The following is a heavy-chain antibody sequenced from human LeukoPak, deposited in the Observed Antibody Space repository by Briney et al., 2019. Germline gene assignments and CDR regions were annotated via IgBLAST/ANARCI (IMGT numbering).Heavy chain of an antibody. Sequence: GGSLRLSCAASGFIVSSNYLSWVRQAPGRGLEWVSVIYSGGSTYYADSVKGRFTISRDNSKNTLYLQMNSLRAEDTAVYYCALQGFAALFGYWGQGTLVTVSS. CDR1: GFIVSSNY. D-gene: IGHD3-10*01. CDR3: ALQGFAALFGY. V-gene: IGHV3-66*01. CDR2: IYSGGST. J-gene: IGHJ4*02.